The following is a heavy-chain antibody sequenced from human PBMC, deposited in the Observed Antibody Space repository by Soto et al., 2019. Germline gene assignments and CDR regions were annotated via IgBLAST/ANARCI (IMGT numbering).Heavy chain of an antibody. CDR3: ARRMVRGVNYYGMDV. CDR2: IYYSGST. V-gene: IGHV4-31*03. Sequence: QVQLQESGPGLVKPSQTLSLTCTVSGGSISSGGYYWSWIRQHPGKGLEWIGYIYYSGSTYYNPSLKSRVTISVDTSKNQFSLKLSSVTAADTAVYYCARRMVRGVNYYGMDVWGQGTTVTVSS. J-gene: IGHJ6*02. CDR1: GGSISSGGYY. D-gene: IGHD3-10*01.